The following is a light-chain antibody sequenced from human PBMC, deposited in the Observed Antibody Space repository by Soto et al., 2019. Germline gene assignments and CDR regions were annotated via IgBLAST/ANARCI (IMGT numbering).Light chain of an antibody. CDR1: KSVSSY. J-gene: IGKJ4*01. CDR3: QQRSNWPPLT. V-gene: IGKV3-11*01. CDR2: DAS. Sequence: EIVLTQSPATLSLSPGERATLSCRASKSVSSYLAWYQQSPGQAPRLLIYDASNRATGIPARFSGSGSGTDVTLPISSLEPEDVAVDYCQQRSNWPPLTFGGGTKVEIK.